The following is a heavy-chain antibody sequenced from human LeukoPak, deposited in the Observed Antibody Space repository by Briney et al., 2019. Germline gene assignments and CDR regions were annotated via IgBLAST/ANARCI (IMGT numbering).Heavy chain of an antibody. Sequence: GASVKVSCKASGYTFTGYYMHWVRQAPGQGLEWMGWINPNSGGTNYAQKFQGRVTMTRDTSISTAYMELSRLRSDDTAVYYCARGPIAVAGNDAFDIWGQGTMVTVSS. V-gene: IGHV1-2*02. CDR2: INPNSGGT. D-gene: IGHD6-19*01. CDR3: ARGPIAVAGNDAFDI. J-gene: IGHJ3*02. CDR1: GYTFTGYY.